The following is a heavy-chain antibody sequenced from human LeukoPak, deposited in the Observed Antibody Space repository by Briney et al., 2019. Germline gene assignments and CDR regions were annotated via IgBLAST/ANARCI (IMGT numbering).Heavy chain of an antibody. CDR1: GGSINSISSY. D-gene: IGHD4-17*01. CDR2: IYYSGST. V-gene: IGHV4-39*07. CDR3: ARARGYGDYGDAFEI. J-gene: IGHJ3*02. Sequence: PSETLSLTCTVSGGSINSISSYWGWIRQPPGKGLEWIGSIYYSGSTSYNPSLKSRVTISVDKSKNQFSLNLNSVTAADTAVYYCARARGYGDYGDAFEIWGQGTTVTVSS.